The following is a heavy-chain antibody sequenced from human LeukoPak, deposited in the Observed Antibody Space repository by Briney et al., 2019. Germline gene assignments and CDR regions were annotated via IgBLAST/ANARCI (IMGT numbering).Heavy chain of an antibody. CDR3: AKRSVVIRVILVGFHKEAYYFDS. CDR2: ISDSGGRT. Sequence: GGSLRLSCAVSGITLSNYGMSWVRQAPGKGLEWVAGISDSGGRTNYADSVKGRFTISRDNPKNTLYLQMNSLRAEDTAVYFCAKRSVVIRVILVGFHKEAYYFDSWGQGALVTVSS. J-gene: IGHJ4*02. V-gene: IGHV3-23*01. CDR1: GITLSNYG. D-gene: IGHD3-22*01.